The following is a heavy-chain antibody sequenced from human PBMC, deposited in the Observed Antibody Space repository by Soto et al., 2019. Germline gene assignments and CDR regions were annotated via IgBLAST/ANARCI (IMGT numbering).Heavy chain of an antibody. CDR2: ISDDGSNK. Sequence: LRLSCVASGFTFSNYGMHWVRQAPGKGLEWVAFISDDGSNKYYADSMRGRFTMSRDNSKRTLYLQMSSLRVEDTAVYYCTKRRNVLRFLEWSSGMEVWGQGTTVTVSS. J-gene: IGHJ6*02. CDR1: GFTFSNYG. V-gene: IGHV3-30*18. CDR3: TKRRNVLRFLEWSSGMEV. D-gene: IGHD3-3*01.